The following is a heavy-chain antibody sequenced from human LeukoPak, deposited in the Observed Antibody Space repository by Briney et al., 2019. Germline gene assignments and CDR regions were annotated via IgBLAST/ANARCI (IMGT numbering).Heavy chain of an antibody. J-gene: IGHJ5*02. Sequence: GASVKVSCKASGYTFTSYYMHWVRQAPGQGLEWMGWINPNSGGTNYAQKFQGRVTMTRDTSISTAYMELSRLRSDDTAVYYCARVGRSSSWEPRGAWFDPWGQGTLVTVSS. CDR3: ARVGRSSSWEPRGAWFDP. CDR2: INPNSGGT. CDR1: GYTFTSYY. D-gene: IGHD6-13*01. V-gene: IGHV1-2*02.